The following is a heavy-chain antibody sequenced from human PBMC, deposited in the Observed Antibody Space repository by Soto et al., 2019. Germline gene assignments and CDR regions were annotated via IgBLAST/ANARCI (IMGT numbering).Heavy chain of an antibody. D-gene: IGHD7-27*01. CDR3: ARLSGDYYYYMDV. J-gene: IGHJ6*03. V-gene: IGHV4-59*08. CDR1: GGSISSYY. Sequence: QVQLQESGPGLVKPSETLSLTCTVSGGSISSYYWSWIRQPPGKGLEWIGYIYYSGSTNYNPSLKSRVTISVDTSKNQVSLKLGSVTAADTAVYYCARLSGDYYYYMDVWGKGTTVTVSS. CDR2: IYYSGST.